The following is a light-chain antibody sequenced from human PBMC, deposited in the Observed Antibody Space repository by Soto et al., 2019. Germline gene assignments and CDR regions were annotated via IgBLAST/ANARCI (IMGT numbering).Light chain of an antibody. CDR2: GNT. CDR1: SSNIGAGYV. CDR3: QSYDSSLRSYV. V-gene: IGLV1-40*01. Sequence: QSVLTQPPSVSGAPGQRVTISCAGSSSNIGAGYVVNWYQHLPGTAPKLLIYGNTNRPSGVPDRFSGSKASLAITGLQAEDEADYYCQSYDSSLRSYVFGTGTK. J-gene: IGLJ1*01.